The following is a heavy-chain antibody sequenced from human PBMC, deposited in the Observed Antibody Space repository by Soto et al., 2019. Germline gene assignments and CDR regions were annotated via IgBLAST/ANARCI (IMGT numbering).Heavy chain of an antibody. D-gene: IGHD3-22*01. J-gene: IGHJ4*02. CDR2: IYPGDSDT. CDR3: ARLYYYDSSGYPYYFDY. V-gene: IGHV5-51*01. Sequence: ESLKISCQGSGYSFTSYWIGWVRQMPGKGLEWMGIIYPGDSDTRYSPSFQGQVTISADKSISTAYLQWSSLKASDTAMYYCARLYYYDSSGYPYYFDYWGQGTLVTVSS. CDR1: GYSFTSYW.